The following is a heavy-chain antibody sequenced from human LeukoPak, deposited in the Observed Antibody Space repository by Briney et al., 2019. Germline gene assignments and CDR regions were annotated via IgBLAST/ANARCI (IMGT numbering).Heavy chain of an antibody. Sequence: KPSETLSLTCAVYGGSFSGYYWSWIRQPPGKGLEWIGEINHSGSTNYNPSLKSRVTISVDTSKNQFSLKLSSVTAADTAVYYCASRYTYGYDFDYWGQGTLVTVSS. V-gene: IGHV4-34*01. D-gene: IGHD5-18*01. CDR3: ASRYTYGYDFDY. CDR1: GGSFSGYY. CDR2: INHSGST. J-gene: IGHJ4*02.